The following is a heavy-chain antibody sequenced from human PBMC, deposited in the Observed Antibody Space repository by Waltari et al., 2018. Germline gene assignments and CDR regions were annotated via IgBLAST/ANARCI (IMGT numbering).Heavy chain of an antibody. J-gene: IGHJ5*02. CDR3: ASTGDLPLNWFDP. D-gene: IGHD3-10*01. V-gene: IGHV3-21*01. Sequence: EVQLVESGGGLVKPGGSLRLSCAASGFTFSSYSMNWVRQAPGKGLEWVSSISSSSSYIYYADSVKGRFTISRDNAKNSLYLQMNSLRAEDTAVYYCASTGDLPLNWFDPWGQETLVTVSS. CDR2: ISSSSSYI. CDR1: GFTFSSYS.